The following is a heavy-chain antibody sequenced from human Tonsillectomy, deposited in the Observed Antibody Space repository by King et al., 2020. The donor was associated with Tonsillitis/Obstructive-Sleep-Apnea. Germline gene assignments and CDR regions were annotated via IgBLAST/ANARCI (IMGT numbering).Heavy chain of an antibody. D-gene: IGHD4-17*01. CDR2: ISGSDGGT. J-gene: IGHJ6*03. CDR1: GFTFSSYA. Sequence: VQLVESGGGLVQPGGSLRLSCAASGFTFSSYAMSWVRQAPGKGLEWVSAISGSDGGTRYADSVKGRFTISRDNSKNTLYVQMNSLRAEDTAVYYCAKGGPYDCGAPGDYYFYMDVWGKGTTVTVSS. CDR3: AKGGPYDCGAPGDYYFYMDV. V-gene: IGHV3-23*04.